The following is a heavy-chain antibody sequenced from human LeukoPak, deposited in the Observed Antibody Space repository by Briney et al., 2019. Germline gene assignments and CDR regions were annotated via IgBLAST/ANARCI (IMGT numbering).Heavy chain of an antibody. CDR1: GYTFTSYG. CDR3: ARALLRDDAFDI. J-gene: IGHJ3*02. Sequence: GASVKVSCKASGYTFTSYGISWVRQAPGQGLEWMGWINPNSGGTNYAQKFQGRVTMTRDTSISTAYMELSGLRSDDTAVYYCARALLRDDAFDIWGQGTMVTVSS. V-gene: IGHV1-2*02. D-gene: IGHD3-22*01. CDR2: INPNSGGT.